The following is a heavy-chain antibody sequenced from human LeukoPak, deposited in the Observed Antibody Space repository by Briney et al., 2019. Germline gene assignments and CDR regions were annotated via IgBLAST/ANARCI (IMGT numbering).Heavy chain of an antibody. Sequence: GGSLRLSCAASGFTFSSNYMSWVRQAPGKGLEWVSVIYSGGSTYYTDSVKGRFTISRDNSKNTLYLQMNSLRAEDTAVYYCASGSGSYRTPYYYMDVWGTGTTVTVSS. CDR3: ASGSGSYRTPYYYMDV. CDR1: GFTFSSNY. D-gene: IGHD3-10*01. CDR2: IYSGGST. V-gene: IGHV3-53*01. J-gene: IGHJ6*03.